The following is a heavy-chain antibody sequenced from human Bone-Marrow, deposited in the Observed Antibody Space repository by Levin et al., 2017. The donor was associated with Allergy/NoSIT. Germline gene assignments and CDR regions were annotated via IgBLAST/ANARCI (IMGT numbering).Heavy chain of an antibody. V-gene: IGHV3-33*01. D-gene: IGHD5-24*01. J-gene: IGHJ4*02. CDR3: ARAWLQLWNLDY. Sequence: GESLKISCAASGFTFSSFAMHWVRQAPGKGLEWVAVIWYDGSNKYYADSVEGRFTISKDNSKNTLSLQMSSLRVEDTAVYYCARAWLQLWNLDYWGQGTLVTVSS. CDR1: GFTFSSFA. CDR2: IWYDGSNK.